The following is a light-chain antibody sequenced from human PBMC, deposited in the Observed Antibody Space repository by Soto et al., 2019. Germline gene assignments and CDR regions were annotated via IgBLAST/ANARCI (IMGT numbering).Light chain of an antibody. CDR2: GAS. V-gene: IGKV3-15*01. CDR3: QQYNNWPAGS. Sequence: EIVMTPSPATLSVSPGERATLSCRASQSVSSNLAWYQQKPGQAPRLLIYGASTRATGIPARFSGSGSGTEFTLNISSLRPEDFADYYCQQYNNWPAGSFGQGTKMEIK. J-gene: IGKJ2*03. CDR1: QSVSSN.